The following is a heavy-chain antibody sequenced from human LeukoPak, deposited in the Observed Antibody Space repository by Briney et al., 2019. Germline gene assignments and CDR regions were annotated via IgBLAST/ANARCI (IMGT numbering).Heavy chain of an antibody. CDR1: GGSFSGYY. D-gene: IGHD5-18*01. J-gene: IGHJ4*02. Sequence: SETLSLTCAVYGGSFSGYYWSWIRQPPGKGLEWIGEINHSGSTNYNPSLKSRVTISVDTSKNQFSLKLSSVTAADTAVYYCARQRERGYSYDLDWGQGTLVIVSS. V-gene: IGHV4-34*01. CDR2: INHSGST. CDR3: ARQRERGYSYDLD.